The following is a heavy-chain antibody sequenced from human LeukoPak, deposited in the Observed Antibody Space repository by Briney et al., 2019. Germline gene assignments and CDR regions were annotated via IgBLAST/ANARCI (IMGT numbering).Heavy chain of an antibody. J-gene: IGHJ6*02. Sequence: GTSLRLSCATSGFTFRSHAMHWVRQSPGKGLEWVAQIWYDGSNKYYADSVKGRFSVSRDNSKNTLYLQMNSLRVEDTAVYYCAREGDYYYYGMDVWGQGTTVTVSS. CDR1: GFTFRSHA. CDR3: AREGDYYYYGMDV. CDR2: IWYDGSNK. V-gene: IGHV3-33*01.